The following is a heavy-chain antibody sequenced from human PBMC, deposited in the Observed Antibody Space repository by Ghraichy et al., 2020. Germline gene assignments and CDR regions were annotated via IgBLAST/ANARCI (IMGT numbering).Heavy chain of an antibody. V-gene: IGHV4-61*02. CDR1: GGSISSGSYY. D-gene: IGHD6-6*01. J-gene: IGHJ2*01. CDR3: ARGPYSSSL. Sequence: SETLSLTCTVSGGSISSGSYYWSWIRQPAGKGLEWIGRIYTSGSTNYNPSLKSRVTISVDTSKNQFSLKLSSVTAADTAVDYCARGPYSSSLWGRGTLVTVSS. CDR2: IYTSGST.